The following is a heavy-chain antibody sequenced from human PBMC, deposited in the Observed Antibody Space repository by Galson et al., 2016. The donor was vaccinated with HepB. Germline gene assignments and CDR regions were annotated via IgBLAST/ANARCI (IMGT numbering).Heavy chain of an antibody. CDR2: VFPTTSGT. CDR3: ARQTAEGSFDY. V-gene: IGHV5-51*01. D-gene: IGHD2-21*02. Sequence: QSGAEVKKPGESLMISCTGSGYRFHTYWIAWVRQMPGKGPEWMGMVFPTTSGTRYSPSLQGQVTISADKSTSTTYLQWSSLRASDTAMYYCARQTAEGSFDYWGQGTLVTVSS. CDR1: GYRFHTYW. J-gene: IGHJ4*02.